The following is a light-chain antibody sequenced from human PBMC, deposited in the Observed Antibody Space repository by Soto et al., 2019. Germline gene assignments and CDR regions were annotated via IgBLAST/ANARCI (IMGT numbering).Light chain of an antibody. CDR1: QGINIF. CDR3: QQYNSYS. Sequence: DIQLTQSPSFLSASVGDRVTITCRASQGINIFLAWFQQKPGKAPNLLISAASTLQSGVPSRFSGSGSETEFTLTITSLQPEDSATYYCQQYNSYSFGQGTKVDI. V-gene: IGKV1-9*01. CDR2: AAS. J-gene: IGKJ1*01.